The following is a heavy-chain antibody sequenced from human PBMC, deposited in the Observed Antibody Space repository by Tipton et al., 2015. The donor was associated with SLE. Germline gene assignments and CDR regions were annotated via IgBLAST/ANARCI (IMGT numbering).Heavy chain of an antibody. V-gene: IGHV3-9*01. CDR3: AKALYSGSYYGFLDY. Sequence: SLRLSCAASGFTFDDYAMHWVRQAPGKGLEWVSGISWNSGSIGYADSVKGRFTISRDNAKNSLYLQMNSLRAEGTALYYCAKALYSGSYYGFLDYWGQGTLVTVSS. D-gene: IGHD1-26*01. CDR1: GFTFDDYA. J-gene: IGHJ4*02. CDR2: ISWNSGSI.